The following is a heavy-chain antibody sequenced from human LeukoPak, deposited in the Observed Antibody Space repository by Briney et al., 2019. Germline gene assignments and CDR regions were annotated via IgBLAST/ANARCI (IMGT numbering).Heavy chain of an antibody. V-gene: IGHV3-53*01. CDR2: IYSGGST. Sequence: GGSLRLSCAASGFTVSSNYMSWVRQAPGKGLEWVSTIYSGGSTFYADSVKGRFTISRDNSKNTLYLQMNSLRAEDTAVYYCARGGCYLSAFDIWGQGTMVTVSS. D-gene: IGHD1-26*01. CDR3: ARGGCYLSAFDI. CDR1: GFTVSSNY. J-gene: IGHJ3*02.